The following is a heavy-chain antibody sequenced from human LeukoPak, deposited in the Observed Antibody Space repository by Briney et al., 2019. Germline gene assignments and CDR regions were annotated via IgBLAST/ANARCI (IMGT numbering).Heavy chain of an antibody. CDR1: GFTSSNYW. D-gene: IGHD3-22*01. CDR2: IKTDGSEK. J-gene: IGHJ1*01. V-gene: IGHV3-7*01. Sequence: GGSLRLSCEGSGFTSSNYWMGWVRQAPGKGLQWVANIKTDGSEKYYGDSVKGRFTISRDNAKNSLYLQVNSLRAEDTAVYYCATYSSLNRREFQYWGQGTLLTVSS. CDR3: ATYSSLNRREFQY.